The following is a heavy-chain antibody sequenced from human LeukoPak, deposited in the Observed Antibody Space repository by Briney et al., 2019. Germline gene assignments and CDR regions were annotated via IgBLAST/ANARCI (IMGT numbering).Heavy chain of an antibody. D-gene: IGHD1-7*01. J-gene: IGHJ4*02. CDR3: ARGVVTGTQEL. Sequence: PSETLSLTCTVSGGSISSYYWSWIRQPPGKGLEWIGYIYYSGSTNYNPSLKSRVTISADTSKNQFSLKLSSVTAADTAVYYCARGVVTGTQELWGQGTLVTVSS. CDR1: GGSISSYY. V-gene: IGHV4-59*01. CDR2: IYYSGST.